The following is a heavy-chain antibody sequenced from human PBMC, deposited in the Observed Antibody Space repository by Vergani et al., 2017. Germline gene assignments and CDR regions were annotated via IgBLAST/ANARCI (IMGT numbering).Heavy chain of an antibody. J-gene: IGHJ6*02. CDR1: GFTFSSYW. Sequence: EVQLVESGGGLVQPGGSLRLSCAASGFTFSSYWMSWVRQAPGKGLEWVAKIKQDGSEKYYVDSVKGRFTISRDNAKNSLYLQMNSLRAEDTAVYYCARDPAAAGKGQYYYYYGMDVWGQGTTVTVSS. CDR2: IKQDGSEK. CDR3: ARDPAAAGKGQYYYYYGMDV. D-gene: IGHD6-13*01. V-gene: IGHV3-7*01.